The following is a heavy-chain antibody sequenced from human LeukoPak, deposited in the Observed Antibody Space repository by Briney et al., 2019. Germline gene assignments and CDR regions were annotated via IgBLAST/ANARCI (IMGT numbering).Heavy chain of an antibody. Sequence: PSQRLSLTCTVSGGSIGSNYWSCIRQPPGKGMEWIGYIYYTGTTNYNPSLKSRVTISVDTSKNQFSLKLSSVTAADTAVYYCARGGAFDIWGQGTMVTVSS. J-gene: IGHJ3*02. CDR1: GGSIGSNY. CDR2: IYYTGTT. V-gene: IGHV4-59*01. CDR3: ARGGAFDI.